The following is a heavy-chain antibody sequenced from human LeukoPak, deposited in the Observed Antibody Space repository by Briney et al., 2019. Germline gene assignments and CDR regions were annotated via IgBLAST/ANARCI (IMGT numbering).Heavy chain of an antibody. CDR2: IYYSGST. J-gene: IGHJ4*02. V-gene: IGHV4-39*01. CDR1: GGSISSSSYY. CDR3: ARRDPHYYDSSGYFDY. D-gene: IGHD3-22*01. Sequence: PWETLSLTCTVSGGSISSSSYYWGWIRQPPGKGLERIGRIYYSGSTYYNPSLKTRVTISVDTSKNQFSLKLSSVTAAATAVYYCARRDPHYYDSSGYFDYWGQGTLVTVSS.